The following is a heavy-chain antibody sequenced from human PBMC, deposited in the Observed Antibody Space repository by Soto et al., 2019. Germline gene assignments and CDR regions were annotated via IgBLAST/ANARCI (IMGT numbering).Heavy chain of an antibody. CDR2: ISGSGGST. D-gene: IGHD4-17*01. Sequence: GGSLRLSCAASGFTFSSYAMSWVRQAPGKGLEWVSAISGSGGSTYYADSVKGRFTIAGDNSKNTLYLQMHSLRAEDTAVYYCAKSSRMTTVTTDWFDPWGQGTLVTVSS. V-gene: IGHV3-23*01. J-gene: IGHJ5*02. CDR3: AKSSRMTTVTTDWFDP. CDR1: GFTFSSYA.